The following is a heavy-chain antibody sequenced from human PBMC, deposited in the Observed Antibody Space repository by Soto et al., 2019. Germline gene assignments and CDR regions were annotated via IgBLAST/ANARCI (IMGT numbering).Heavy chain of an antibody. D-gene: IGHD1-1*01. J-gene: IGHJ3*02. CDR2: ISWNSGSI. CDR3: AKCHSNWNTDAFDI. V-gene: IGHV3-9*01. CDR1: GFTFDDYA. Sequence: PGGSLRLSCAASGFTFDDYAMHWVRQAPGKGLEWVSGISWNSGSIGYADSVKGRFTISRDNAKNSLYLQMNSLRAEDTALYYCAKCHSNWNTDAFDIWGQGTMVTVSS.